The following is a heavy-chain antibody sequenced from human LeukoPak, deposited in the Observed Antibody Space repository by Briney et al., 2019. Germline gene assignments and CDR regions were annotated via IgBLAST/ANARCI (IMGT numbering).Heavy chain of an antibody. CDR1: GFTFSDFW. J-gene: IGHJ4*02. V-gene: IGHV3-7*01. Sequence: GGSLRLSCAASGFTFSDFWMNWVRQAPGKGLEWVASIKQDGSEKYYVDSVKGRFSISRDNAKNSLHLQMNSLRAEDTAVYYCARDHTVDGLVFDYWGQGTLVTVSS. CDR3: ARDHTVDGLVFDY. CDR2: IKQDGSEK. D-gene: IGHD6-19*01.